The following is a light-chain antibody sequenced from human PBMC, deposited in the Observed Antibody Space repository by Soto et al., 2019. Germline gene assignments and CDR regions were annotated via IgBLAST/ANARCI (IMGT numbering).Light chain of an antibody. CDR3: QQSYNAPFN. J-gene: IGKJ3*01. CDR1: QTIDRY. CDR2: AAS. Sequence: IQMTQSPSSLSASIGDTVTITCRASQTIDRYLNWFQQKSGQAPKLXMNAASTLRSGVPSRFSASGSGTDFTLTISSLQPEDYATYYCQQSYNAPFNFGPGTKGGYQ. V-gene: IGKV1-39*01.